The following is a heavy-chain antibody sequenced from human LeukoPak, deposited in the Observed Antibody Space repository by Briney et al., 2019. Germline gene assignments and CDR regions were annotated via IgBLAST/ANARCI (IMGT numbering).Heavy chain of an antibody. CDR2: IKQDGSET. J-gene: IGHJ4*02. V-gene: IGHV3-7*01. CDR1: GFSFSTSW. CDR3: ARDRSISGVVTIDF. Sequence: GGSLRLSCAASGFSFSTSWMTWGRQSPGKGLEWVSNIKQDGSETYYVDSVMGRFTISRLNAKNSVYLQMNSLRAEDTAVYYCARDRSISGVVTIDFWGQGTLVTVSS. D-gene: IGHD3-3*01.